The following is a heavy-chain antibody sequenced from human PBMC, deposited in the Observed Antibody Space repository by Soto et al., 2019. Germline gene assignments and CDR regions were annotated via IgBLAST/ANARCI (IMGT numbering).Heavy chain of an antibody. CDR2: IDPSDSYT. Sequence: GESLKISCKGSGYSFTSYWISWVRQMPGKGLEWMGRIDPSDSYTNYSPSFQGHVTISADKSISTAYLQWSSLKASDTAMYYCASFRAKNSSSWTYYYYYYGMDVWGQGTTVTVSS. CDR3: ASFRAKNSSSWTYYYYYYGMDV. CDR1: GYSFTSYW. V-gene: IGHV5-10-1*01. J-gene: IGHJ6*02. D-gene: IGHD6-13*01.